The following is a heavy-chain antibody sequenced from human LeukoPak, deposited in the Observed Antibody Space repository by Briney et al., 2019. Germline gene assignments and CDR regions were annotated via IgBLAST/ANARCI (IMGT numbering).Heavy chain of an antibody. J-gene: IGHJ6*03. CDR1: GFTVSSNY. CDR2: IYSGGST. V-gene: IGHV3-53*01. CDR3: AKQGRDWLRDYYYYMDV. D-gene: IGHD3-9*01. Sequence: PGRSLRLSCAASGFTVSSNYMSWVRQAPGKGLEWVSIIYSGGSTFYADSVKGRFTISRDNSKNTLYLQMNSLRAEDTAVYYCAKQGRDWLRDYYYYMDVWGKGTTVTISS.